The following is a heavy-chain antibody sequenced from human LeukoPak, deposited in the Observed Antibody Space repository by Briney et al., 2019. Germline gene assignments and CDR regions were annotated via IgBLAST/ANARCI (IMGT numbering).Heavy chain of an antibody. Sequence: PSETLSLTCTASAGSISTYHWNWIRKSPEKGLEWIGYMQSTGNSNYNPSFKSRVTISVDMSRNQIVLYLSSVTAADTAVYFCARDKQHSYGRYFDHWGQGILVTVSS. CDR3: ARDKQHSYGRYFDH. CDR1: AGSISTYH. CDR2: MQSTGNS. V-gene: IGHV4-59*01. J-gene: IGHJ4*02. D-gene: IGHD5-18*01.